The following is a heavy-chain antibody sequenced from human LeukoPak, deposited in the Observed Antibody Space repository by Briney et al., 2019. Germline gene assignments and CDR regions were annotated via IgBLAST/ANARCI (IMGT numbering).Heavy chain of an antibody. CDR2: INNDGSST. J-gene: IGHJ4*02. Sequence: GGSLRLSCAASGFTFSTYWMHWVRQAPGQGLVWVSRINNDGSSTMYADSVKGRFTISRDNAKNTLNLQMKSLRAEDTAVYYCVRGPWDYWGQGTLVTVSS. CDR1: GFTFSTYW. V-gene: IGHV3-74*03. CDR3: VRGPWDY.